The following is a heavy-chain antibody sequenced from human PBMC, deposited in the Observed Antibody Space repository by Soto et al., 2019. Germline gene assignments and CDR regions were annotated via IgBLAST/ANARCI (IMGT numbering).Heavy chain of an antibody. J-gene: IGHJ6*02. CDR1: GFTFSSDS. V-gene: IGHV3-21*01. Sequence: GGSLRLSCXASGFTFSSDSMNWVRQAPGKGLEWVSSISSSSSYIYYADSVKGRFTISRDNAKNSLYLQMNSLRAEDTAVYYCARDGKKLASYYYYGMDVWGQGTTVTVSS. CDR2: ISSSSSYI. D-gene: IGHD6-13*01. CDR3: ARDGKKLASYYYYGMDV.